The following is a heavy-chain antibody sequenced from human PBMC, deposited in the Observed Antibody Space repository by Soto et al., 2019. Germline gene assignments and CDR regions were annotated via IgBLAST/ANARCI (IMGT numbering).Heavy chain of an antibody. D-gene: IGHD6-19*01. CDR3: VRGVASGFLFDY. Sequence: ASVKVSCKASGFTFSNYYIHWVRQAPNRGLEWMGMISPMSNYTRYTQPFQGRVTMTRDTSTSTVYMELSSLRSDDTAVYWCVRGVASGFLFDYWGRGTLVTVSS. V-gene: IGHV1-46*01. CDR1: GFTFSNYY. J-gene: IGHJ4*02. CDR2: ISPMSNYT.